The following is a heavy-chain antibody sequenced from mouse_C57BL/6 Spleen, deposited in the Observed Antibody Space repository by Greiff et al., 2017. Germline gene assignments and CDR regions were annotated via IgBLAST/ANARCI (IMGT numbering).Heavy chain of an antibody. V-gene: IGHV1-82*01. CDR1: GYAFSSSW. D-gene: IGHD1-1*01. J-gene: IGHJ4*01. Sequence: QVQLKQSGPELVKPGASVKISCKASGYAFSSSWMNWVKQRPGKGLEWIGRIYPGDGDTNYNGKFKGTATLTADKSSSTAYMQLSSLTSEDSAVYFCARAPLYYYDAMDYWGQGTSVTVSS. CDR2: IYPGDGDT. CDR3: ARAPLYYYDAMDY.